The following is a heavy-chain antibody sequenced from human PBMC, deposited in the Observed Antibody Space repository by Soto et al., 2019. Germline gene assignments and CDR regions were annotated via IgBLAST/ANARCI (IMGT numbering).Heavy chain of an antibody. D-gene: IGHD2-2*01. CDR2: IYYSGST. V-gene: IGHV4-31*03. CDR3: ARGQDIVVVPVFAFDY. Sequence: SETLSLTCTVSGGSISSGGYYWSWIRQHPGKGLEWIGYIYYSGSTYYNPSLKSRVTISVDTSKNQFSLKLSSVTAADTAVYYCARGQDIVVVPVFAFDYWSQGTLVTVSS. CDR1: GGSISSGGYY. J-gene: IGHJ4*02.